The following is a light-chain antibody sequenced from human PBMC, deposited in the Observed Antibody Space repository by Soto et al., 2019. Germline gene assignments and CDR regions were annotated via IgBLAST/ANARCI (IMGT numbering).Light chain of an antibody. CDR1: QSVSSSY. Sequence: EIVLTQSPGTLSLSPGERATLSCRASQSVSSSYFAWYQQRFGQAPRLLIYGASSRATGIPDRFGGSGSGTDFTLTISRLEPEDFAVYYCQQYGRSSWTFGQGTKVEIK. J-gene: IGKJ1*01. CDR3: QQYGRSSWT. CDR2: GAS. V-gene: IGKV3-20*01.